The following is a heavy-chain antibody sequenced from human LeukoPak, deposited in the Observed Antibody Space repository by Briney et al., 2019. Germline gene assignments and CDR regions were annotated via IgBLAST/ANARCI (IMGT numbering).Heavy chain of an antibody. Sequence: SETLSRSWTVSGGSIRSFGYYWSWIRQPPPYRLEPIGYIYYSGSTYYNPSLKSRVTISVDTSKNQFSLKLSSVTAADTAVYYCARVSGGLARAFDYWGQGTLVTVSS. CDR2: IYYSGST. CDR1: GGSIRSFGYY. D-gene: IGHD3/OR15-3a*01. CDR3: ARVSGGLARAFDY. J-gene: IGHJ4*02. V-gene: IGHV4-30-4*01.